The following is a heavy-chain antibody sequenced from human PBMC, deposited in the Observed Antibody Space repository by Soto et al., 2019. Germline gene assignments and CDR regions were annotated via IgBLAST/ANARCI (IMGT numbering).Heavy chain of an antibody. Sequence: SETLSLTCAVYGGSFSGYYWSWIRQPPGKGLEWIGEINHSGSTNYNPSLKSRLTISVDTSKNQFSLKLSSVTAADTAVYYCARGGRSVDTAIYYYGMDVWGQGTTVTVSS. CDR2: INHSGST. J-gene: IGHJ6*02. CDR3: ARGGRSVDTAIYYYGMDV. D-gene: IGHD5-18*01. CDR1: GGSFSGYY. V-gene: IGHV4-34*01.